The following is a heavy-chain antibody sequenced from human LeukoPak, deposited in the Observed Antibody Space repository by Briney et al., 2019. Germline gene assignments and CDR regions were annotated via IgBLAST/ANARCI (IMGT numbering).Heavy chain of an antibody. J-gene: IGHJ4*02. V-gene: IGHV1-18*04. CDR1: GYTFTNYG. CDR2: MSAINGET. CDR3: ARDPPSAHQVFSSDY. Sequence: ASVMDSFKASGYTFTNYGISWVRPAPGQGLEWMSWMSAINGETKYAQSCQGRVTMTTDTSTTTAYMELRSLRSDDTAVYYCARDPPSAHQVFSSDYWGQGTQVTVSS. D-gene: IGHD1-14*01.